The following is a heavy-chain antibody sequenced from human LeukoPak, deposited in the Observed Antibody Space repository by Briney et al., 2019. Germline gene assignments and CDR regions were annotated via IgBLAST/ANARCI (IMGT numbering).Heavy chain of an antibody. CDR3: TRDRNDYGDPDAFDI. V-gene: IGHV3-21*01. D-gene: IGHD4-17*01. CDR1: GFTFSDFA. Sequence: GGSLRLSCAASGFTFSDFAMNWVRQAPGKGLEWASSITRVSTYIYYVESVQGRFTISRDNHKDLLYLQLNSLRGDDTGIYYCTRDRNDYGDPDAFDIWGQGTVVTVSS. J-gene: IGHJ3*02. CDR2: ITRVSTYI.